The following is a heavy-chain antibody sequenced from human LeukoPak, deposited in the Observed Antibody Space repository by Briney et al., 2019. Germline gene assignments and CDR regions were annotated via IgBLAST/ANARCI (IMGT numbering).Heavy chain of an antibody. CDR2: ISAYNGNT. J-gene: IGHJ4*02. CDR3: ARRTSYYGGNYYYFDY. D-gene: IGHD4-23*01. Sequence: ASVKVSCKASGYTFTSYGISWVRQAPGQGLEWMGWISAYNGNTNYAQKLQGRVTMTTDTSTSTAYMELRSLRSDDTAVYYCARRTSYYGGNYYYFDYWGQGTLVTVSS. V-gene: IGHV1-18*01. CDR1: GYTFTSYG.